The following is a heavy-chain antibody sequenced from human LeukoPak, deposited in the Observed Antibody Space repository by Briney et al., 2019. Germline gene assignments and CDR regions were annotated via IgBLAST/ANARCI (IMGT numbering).Heavy chain of an antibody. J-gene: IGHJ6*03. Sequence: SVKVSCKASGGTFSSYAISWVRQAPGQGLEWVGGIIPIFGTANYAQKFQGRVTITADESTSTAYMELSSLRSEVTAVYYCASPNYRNYYYMDVWGKGTTVTVSS. V-gene: IGHV1-69*13. CDR2: IIPIFGTA. CDR1: GGTFSSYA. D-gene: IGHD4/OR15-4a*01. CDR3: ASPNYRNYYYMDV.